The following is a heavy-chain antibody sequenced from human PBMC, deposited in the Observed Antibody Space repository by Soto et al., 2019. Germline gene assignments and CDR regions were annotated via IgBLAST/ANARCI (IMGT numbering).Heavy chain of an antibody. V-gene: IGHV3-11*05. CDR2: ISSSSSYT. Sequence: QVQLVESGGGLVKPGGSLRLSCAASGFTFSDYYMSWIRQAPGKGLEWVSYISSSSSYTNYADSVKGRFTISRDNAKNSLYLQRNSLRAEETAVYYCAIYCSSTSCYSYGMDVWGQGTTVTVSS. J-gene: IGHJ6*02. CDR3: AIYCSSTSCYSYGMDV. D-gene: IGHD2-2*01. CDR1: GFTFSDYY.